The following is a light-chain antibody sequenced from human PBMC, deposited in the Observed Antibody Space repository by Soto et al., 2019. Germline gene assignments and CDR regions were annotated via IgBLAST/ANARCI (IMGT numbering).Light chain of an antibody. CDR1: QSVSSN. CDR3: QQYNNWPLFT. J-gene: IGKJ3*01. V-gene: IGKV3-15*01. Sequence: EIVMTQSPATLSVSPGERATLSCRASQSVSSNLAWYQQKPGQAPRPLIYGPSTRATGIPARFSGSGSGTEFTLTISSLQSEDFAVYYCQQYNNWPLFTFGPGTKVDIK. CDR2: GPS.